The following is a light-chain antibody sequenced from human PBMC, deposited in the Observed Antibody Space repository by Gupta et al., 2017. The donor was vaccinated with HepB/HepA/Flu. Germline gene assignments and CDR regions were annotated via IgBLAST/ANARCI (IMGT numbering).Light chain of an antibody. CDR1: QGIGTN. V-gene: IGKV1-9*01. J-gene: IGKJ1*01. CDR2: DAS. Sequence: DIQLTPPPSFLYASVVDRVTITCRASQGIGTNLAWYQQKPGRAPTFLIYDASTLQSGVPSRFSGSGSETEFTLTINYLQPEDFATYFCQQLNNFPGTFGQGTKVKVK. CDR3: QQLNNFPGT.